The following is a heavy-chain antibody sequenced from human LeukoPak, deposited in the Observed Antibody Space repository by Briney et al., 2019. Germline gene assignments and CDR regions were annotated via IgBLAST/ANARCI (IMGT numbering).Heavy chain of an antibody. D-gene: IGHD4-11*01. J-gene: IGHJ5*02. V-gene: IGHV3-15*01. CDR1: GFTFSNAW. Sequence: GGSLRLSCAASGFTFSNAWMSWVRQAPGKGLEWVGRIKSKTDGGTTDYAAPVKGRFTISRDDSKNTLYLQMNSLKTEDTAVYYCTTEGDDYSNDWFDPLGQGTLVTVSS. CDR3: TTEGDDYSNDWFDP. CDR2: IKSKTDGGTT.